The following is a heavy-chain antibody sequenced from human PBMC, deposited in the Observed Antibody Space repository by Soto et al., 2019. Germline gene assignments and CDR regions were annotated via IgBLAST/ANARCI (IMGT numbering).Heavy chain of an antibody. CDR3: ARGLGGSYFIAY. D-gene: IGHD3-10*01. CDR2: ISTNSRYI. Sequence: QVQLVESGGGLVKPGGSLRLSCAVSGFNFSDYYMTWIRQAPGKGLEWISYISTNSRYIKYADSIKGRFTISRDNAKSSLYRQMSSLRAEDTAIYYCARGLGGSYFIAYWGQGTLVTVSS. J-gene: IGHJ4*02. V-gene: IGHV3-11*06. CDR1: GFNFSDYY.